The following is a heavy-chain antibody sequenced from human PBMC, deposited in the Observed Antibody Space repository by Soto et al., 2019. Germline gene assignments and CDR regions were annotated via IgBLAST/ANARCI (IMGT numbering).Heavy chain of an antibody. CDR2: ITGNGGST. CDR1: GFTFSSYG. D-gene: IGHD4-17*01. Sequence: EVQLVESGGGLVQPGGPVSLSCAASGFTFSSYGMHWVRQAPGKGLEYVSAITGNGGSTYYANSVKGRFTISRDNSKNTLYLQMGSLRADDMAVYYCARGRKDDYGDPGDFDYWGQGTLVTVSS. V-gene: IGHV3-64*01. CDR3: ARGRKDDYGDPGDFDY. J-gene: IGHJ4*02.